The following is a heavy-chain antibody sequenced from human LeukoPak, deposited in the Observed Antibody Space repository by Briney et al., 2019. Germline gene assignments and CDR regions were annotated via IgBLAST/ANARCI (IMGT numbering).Heavy chain of an antibody. V-gene: IGHV3-23*01. D-gene: IGHD3-10*01. Sequence: GGSLRLSCVGSGFTFRSHAMSWVRQAPEKGLEFVSGIYENGGTTYYADSVKGRFSISRDNSKNTLYLQMDSLRGEDTAVYYCAKVSGRIQIWPQPFGDGMDVWGQGTTVTVSS. J-gene: IGHJ6*02. CDR3: AKVSGRIQIWPQPFGDGMDV. CDR1: GFTFRSHA. CDR2: IYENGGTT.